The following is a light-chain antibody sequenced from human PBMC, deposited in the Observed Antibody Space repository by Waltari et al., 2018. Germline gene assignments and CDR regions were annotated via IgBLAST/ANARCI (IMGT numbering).Light chain of an antibody. J-gene: IGKJ1*01. CDR1: QSVSRT. CDR2: GAS. CDR3: QHYVRLPAT. Sequence: EIVLTQSPGTLSLSPGERATLSCRASQSVSRTLAWYQQKPGQAPRLLIYGASTRATGIPERFSGGGSGTDFSLPINRLEPEDFAVYYCQHYVRLPATFGQGTKVEIK. V-gene: IGKV3-20*01.